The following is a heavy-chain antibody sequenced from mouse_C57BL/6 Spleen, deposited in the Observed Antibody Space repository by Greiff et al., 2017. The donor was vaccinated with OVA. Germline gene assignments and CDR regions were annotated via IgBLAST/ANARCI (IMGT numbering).Heavy chain of an antibody. CDR3: ARDGGRDDGYSWFAY. V-gene: IGHV5-4*01. Sequence: EVQRVESGGGLVKPGGSLKLSCAASGFTFSSYAMSWVRQTPEKRLEWVATISDGGSYTYYPDNVKGRFTISRDNAKNNLYLQMSHLKSEDTAMYYCARDGGRDDGYSWFAYWGQGTLVTVSA. CDR2: ISDGGSYT. CDR1: GFTFSSYA. D-gene: IGHD2-3*01. J-gene: IGHJ3*01.